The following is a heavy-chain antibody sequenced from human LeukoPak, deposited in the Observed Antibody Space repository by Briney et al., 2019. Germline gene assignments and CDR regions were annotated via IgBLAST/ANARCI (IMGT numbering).Heavy chain of an antibody. Sequence: GESLKISCKGSGYSFTSYWIGWVRQMPGKGLEWMGIIYPGDSDTRYSPSFQGQVTISADKSISTAYLQWSSLKASDTAMYYCARVSYYDILTGYYSSIWFDPWGQGTLVTVSS. CDR2: IYPGDSDT. CDR3: ARVSYYDILTGYYSSIWFDP. V-gene: IGHV5-51*01. J-gene: IGHJ5*02. D-gene: IGHD3-9*01. CDR1: GYSFTSYW.